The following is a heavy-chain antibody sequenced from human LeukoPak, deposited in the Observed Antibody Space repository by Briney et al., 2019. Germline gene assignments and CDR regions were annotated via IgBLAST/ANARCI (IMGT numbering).Heavy chain of an antibody. CDR3: ARGEGIAVAGTGFDY. J-gene: IGHJ4*02. CDR2: ISYDGSNK. V-gene: IGHV3-30*01. Sequence: PGGSLRLSCAASGFTFSSYAMHWVRQAPGKGLEWVAVISYDGSNKYYADSVKGRFTISRDNSKNTLYLQMNSLRAEDTAVYYCARGEGIAVAGTGFDYWGQGTLVTVSS. D-gene: IGHD6-19*01. CDR1: GFTFSSYA.